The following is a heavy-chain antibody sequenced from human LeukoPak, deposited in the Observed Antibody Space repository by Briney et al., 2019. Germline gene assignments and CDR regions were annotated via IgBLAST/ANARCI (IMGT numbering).Heavy chain of an antibody. CDR3: AKSGSYYWSPSG. V-gene: IGHV4-31*02. Sequence: SETLSLTCTVSGGSISSGGYYWSWIRQHPGKGLEWIGYSYYSGSTNYNPSLKSRVTISLDTSKNQFSLKLSSVTAADTAVYYFAKSGSYYWSPSGWGQGTLGTLSP. D-gene: IGHD3-10*01. CDR2: SYYSGST. J-gene: IGHJ4*01. CDR1: GGSISSGGYY.